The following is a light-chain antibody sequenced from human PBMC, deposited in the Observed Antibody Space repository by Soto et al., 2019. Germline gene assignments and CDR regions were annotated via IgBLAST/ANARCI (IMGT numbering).Light chain of an antibody. V-gene: IGKV3-15*01. CDR3: QQYNNWPPLT. CDR2: GAS. CDR1: QSVSSN. J-gene: IGKJ4*01. Sequence: EIVLTQSTGTLSLSPGERATLSCRASQSVSSNLAWYQQKPGQAPRLLIYGASTRATGIPARFSGSGSGTEFTLTISSLQSEDFAVYYCQQYNNWPPLTFGGGTKVDIK.